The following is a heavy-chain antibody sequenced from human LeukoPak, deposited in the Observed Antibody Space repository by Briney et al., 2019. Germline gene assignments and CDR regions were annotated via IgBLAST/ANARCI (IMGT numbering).Heavy chain of an antibody. J-gene: IGHJ4*02. Sequence: PGGSLRLSCAASGFTFSSYSMNWVRQAPGKGLKWVSSISSSSSYIYYADSVKGRFTISRDNAKNSLYLQMNSLRAEDTAVYYCARDEAYCGGDCYSDYWGQGTLVTVSS. CDR1: GFTFSSYS. CDR3: ARDEAYCGGDCYSDY. D-gene: IGHD2-21*02. CDR2: ISSSSSYI. V-gene: IGHV3-21*01.